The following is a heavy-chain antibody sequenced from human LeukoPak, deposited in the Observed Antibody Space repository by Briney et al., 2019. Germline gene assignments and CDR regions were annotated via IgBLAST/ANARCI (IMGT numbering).Heavy chain of an antibody. CDR3: ARTGYSSGWFDY. CDR2: IYYSGST. Sequence: SSETLSLTCTVSGGSISSYYWSWIRQPPGKGLEWIGYIYYSGSTNYNPSLKSRVTISVDTSKNQFSLKLSSVTAADTAVYYCARTGYSSGWFDYWGQGTLVTVSS. D-gene: IGHD6-19*01. V-gene: IGHV4-59*01. CDR1: GGSISSYY. J-gene: IGHJ4*02.